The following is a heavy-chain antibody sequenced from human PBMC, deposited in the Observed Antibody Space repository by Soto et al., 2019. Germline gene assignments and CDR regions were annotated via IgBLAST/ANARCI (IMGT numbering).Heavy chain of an antibody. V-gene: IGHV1-2*04. CDR3: AARYCSSTSCYYYGMDV. D-gene: IGHD2-2*01. CDR2: INPNSGGT. Sequence: VKVSCKASGYTFTGYYMHWVRQAPGQGLEWMGWINPNSGGTNYAQKFQGWVTMTRDTSISTAYMELSSLRAEDTAVYYCAARYCSSTSCYYYGMDVWGQGTTVTVSS. J-gene: IGHJ6*02. CDR1: GYTFTGYY.